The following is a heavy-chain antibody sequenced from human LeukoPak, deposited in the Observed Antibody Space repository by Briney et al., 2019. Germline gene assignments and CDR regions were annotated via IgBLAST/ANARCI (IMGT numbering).Heavy chain of an antibody. CDR2: ISSSSSYI. V-gene: IGHV3-21*01. CDR3: ARVNPSYCSSTSCSEIAGPHGWFDP. J-gene: IGHJ5*02. Sequence: GGSLRLSCAASGFTFSSYSMNWVRQAPGKGLEWVSSISSSSSYIYYADSVKGRFTISRDNAKNSLYLQMNSLRAEDTAVYYCARVNPSYCSSTSCSEIAGPHGWFDPWGQGTLVTVSS. D-gene: IGHD2-2*01. CDR1: GFTFSSYS.